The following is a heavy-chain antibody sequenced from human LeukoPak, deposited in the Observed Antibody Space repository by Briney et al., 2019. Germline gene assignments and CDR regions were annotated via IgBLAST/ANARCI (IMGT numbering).Heavy chain of an antibody. CDR1: GGSISSGGHS. V-gene: IGHV4-30-2*05. D-gene: IGHD4-17*01. CDR3: ARDFRHYGADWYFDL. Sequence: SETLSLTCTVSGGSISSGGHSWSWIRQPPGKGLEWIGYIYHSGSGSTYYNPSLKSRVTISVDTSKNQFSLKLSSVTAADTAVYYCARDFRHYGADWYFDLWGRGTLVTVSS. J-gene: IGHJ2*01. CDR2: IYHSGSGST.